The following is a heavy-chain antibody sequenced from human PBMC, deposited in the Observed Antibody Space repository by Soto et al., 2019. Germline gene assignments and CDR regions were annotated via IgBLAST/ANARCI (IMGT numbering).Heavy chain of an antibody. Sequence: GPLRLSCAASVFTFSSYGMHWVRQAPGKGLEWVAVISYDGSNKYYADSVKGRFTISRDNSKNTLYLQMNSLRAEDTAVYYCAKGKIAAAGTPWGQGTLVTVSS. D-gene: IGHD6-13*01. J-gene: IGHJ5*02. CDR3: AKGKIAAAGTP. CDR1: VFTFSSYG. CDR2: ISYDGSNK. V-gene: IGHV3-30*18.